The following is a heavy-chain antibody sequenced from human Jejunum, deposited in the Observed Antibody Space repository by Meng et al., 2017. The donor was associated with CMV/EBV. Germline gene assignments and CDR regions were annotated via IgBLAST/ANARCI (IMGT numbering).Heavy chain of an antibody. CDR3: ARVWQPNYYFDY. V-gene: IGHV4-39*07. D-gene: IGHD6-13*01. CDR2: VYSTGST. CDR1: GGSISGSSSY. Sequence: QLSVQRWGAGLVKPSETLSLTCSVFGGSISGSSSYWGWIRQPPGKGLECLATVYSTGSTYYDPSLKSRVTISVDTSKNQFSLRLSSVTAADTAVYYCARVWQPNYYFDYWGQGTLVTVSS. J-gene: IGHJ4*02.